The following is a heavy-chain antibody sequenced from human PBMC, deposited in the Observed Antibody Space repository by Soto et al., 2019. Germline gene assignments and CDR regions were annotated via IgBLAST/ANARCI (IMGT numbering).Heavy chain of an antibody. J-gene: IGHJ4*02. Sequence: GGSLRLSCAASGFTFSSYAMSWVRQAPGKGLEWVSAISGSGGSTYYADSVKGRFTISRDNSKNTLYLQMNSLRAEDTDVYYCAKDYRATCYFDYWGQGTLVTVSS. CDR3: AKDYRATCYFDY. CDR2: ISGSGGST. V-gene: IGHV3-23*01. CDR1: GFTFSSYA.